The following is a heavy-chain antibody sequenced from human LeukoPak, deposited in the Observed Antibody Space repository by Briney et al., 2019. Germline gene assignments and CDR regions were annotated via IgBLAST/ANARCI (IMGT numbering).Heavy chain of an antibody. CDR3: ARGEVSNSCYLMDV. J-gene: IGHJ6*04. CDR2: IYYSGST. V-gene: IGHV4-59*11. CDR1: RFTFRDHF. Sequence: GSLRLSCAASRFTFRDHFMSWIRQPPGKGLECIGYIYYSGSTNHNPSPKSRVTISVDTSKNQLSLKLSYVTAADTAVYYCARGEVSNSCYLMDVWGKGTTVTVSS. D-gene: IGHD2-2*01.